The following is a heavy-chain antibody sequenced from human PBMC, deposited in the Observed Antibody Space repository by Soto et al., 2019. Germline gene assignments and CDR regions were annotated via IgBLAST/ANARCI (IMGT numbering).Heavy chain of an antibody. V-gene: IGHV4-31*03. CDR3: ARGAYDSSGYYTYAFDI. J-gene: IGHJ3*02. D-gene: IGHD3-22*01. CDR2: TYYIRST. Sequence: SETLSLTCTVSGGSISSAGYYWSWIRQHPGKGLKWIGYTYYIRSTYYTPSLKRRVTISVDTSKNQFYLKLSSVTAADTAVYYCARGAYDSSGYYTYAFDIWGQGTMVTVSS. CDR1: GGSISSAGYY.